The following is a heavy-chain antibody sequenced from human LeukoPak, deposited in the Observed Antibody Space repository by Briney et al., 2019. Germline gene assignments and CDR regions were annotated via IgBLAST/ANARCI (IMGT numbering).Heavy chain of an antibody. Sequence: GGSLRLSCAASGFTFSDYYMSWIRQAPGKGLEWVSYISSSSSYTNYADSVKGRFTISRDNAKNSLYLQMNSLRAEDTAVYYCARGPPYYDSSGSFDYWGQGTLVTVSS. V-gene: IGHV3-11*05. J-gene: IGHJ4*02. D-gene: IGHD3-22*01. CDR1: GFTFSDYY. CDR2: ISSSSSYT. CDR3: ARGPPYYDSSGSFDY.